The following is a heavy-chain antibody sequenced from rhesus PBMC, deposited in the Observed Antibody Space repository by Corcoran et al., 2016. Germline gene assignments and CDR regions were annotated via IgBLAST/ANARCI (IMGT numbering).Heavy chain of an antibody. CDR3: ARHGYYESGYWVSPDY. V-gene: IGHV4-122*02. Sequence: QVQLQESGPGLVKPSETLSLTCAVSGGSISSSYYYWSWIRQAQGKGLEWIRYISYSWSTSYNPALKRRVTSSRYTSTNQFSLKLSAVTAADTAVYYCARHGYYESGYWVSPDYWGQGVLVTVSS. J-gene: IGHJ4*01. CDR2: ISYSWST. D-gene: IGHD3-28*01. CDR1: GGSISSSYYY.